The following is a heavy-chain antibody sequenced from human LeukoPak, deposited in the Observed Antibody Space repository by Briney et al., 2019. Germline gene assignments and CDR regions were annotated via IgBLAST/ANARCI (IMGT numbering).Heavy chain of an antibody. Sequence: PSETLSLTCTVSGASMSSSSFYGGWIRQPSGKGLEWIGSIYYSGTTNYNPSLRSRVTISVDTSKNQFSLKLTSVTAADTAVYYCARQYSGTYRLMDYWGQGILVTVSS. D-gene: IGHD1-26*01. CDR2: IYYSGTT. CDR1: GASMSSSSFY. V-gene: IGHV4-39*01. J-gene: IGHJ4*02. CDR3: ARQYSGTYRLMDY.